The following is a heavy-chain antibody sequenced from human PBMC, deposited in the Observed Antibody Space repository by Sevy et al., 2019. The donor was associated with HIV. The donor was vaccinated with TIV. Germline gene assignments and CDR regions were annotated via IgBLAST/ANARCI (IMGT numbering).Heavy chain of an antibody. CDR2: IRSKANNYAT. D-gene: IGHD2-21*02. CDR1: GFTFGGSA. J-gene: IGHJ6*02. V-gene: IGHV3-73*01. CDR3: TRLAGTVVTPYYAMDV. Sequence: GGSLRLSCAASGFTFGGSAMHWVRQASGKGLEWVGRIRSKANNYATAHAASVKGRFTISRDDSKNTAYLQMNSLKTEDTAVYYCTRLAGTVVTPYYAMDVWGQGTTVTVSS.